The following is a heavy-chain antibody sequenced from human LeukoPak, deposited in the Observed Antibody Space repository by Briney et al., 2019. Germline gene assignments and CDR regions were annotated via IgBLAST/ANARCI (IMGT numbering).Heavy chain of an antibody. D-gene: IGHD3-10*02. CDR2: INEDGSER. V-gene: IGHV3-7*01. Sequence: GGSLRLSCAASGFTFSSYWKSWVRQAPGKGREWVANINEDGSERYYVDSVKGRFTISRDNAKNSLYLQMNSLRAEDTAVYYCAELGITMIGGVWGKGTTVTISS. J-gene: IGHJ6*04. CDR3: AELGITMIGGV. CDR1: GFTFSSYW.